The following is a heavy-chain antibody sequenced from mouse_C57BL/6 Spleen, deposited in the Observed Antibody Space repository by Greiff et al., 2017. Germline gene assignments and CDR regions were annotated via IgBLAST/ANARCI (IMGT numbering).Heavy chain of an antibody. CDR1: GFTFSDYY. V-gene: IGHV5-16*01. CDR3: ARRGYGNYDWYFDV. CDR2: INYDGSST. D-gene: IGHD2-10*02. Sequence: DVQLVESEGGLVQPGSSMKLSCTASGFTFSDYYMAWVRQVPEKGLEWVANINYDGSSTYYLDSLKSRFIISRDNAKNILYLQMSSLKSEDTATYYCARRGYGNYDWYFDVWGTGTTVTVSS. J-gene: IGHJ1*03.